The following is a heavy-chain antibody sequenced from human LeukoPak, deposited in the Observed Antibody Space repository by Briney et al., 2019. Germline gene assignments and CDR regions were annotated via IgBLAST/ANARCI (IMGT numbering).Heavy chain of an antibody. D-gene: IGHD3-10*01. CDR2: IWNDGSNK. V-gene: IGHV3-33*01. J-gene: IGHJ4*02. Sequence: GGSLRLSCAASGFTFSTYGMHWVRQAPGKGLEWVAVIWNDGSNKYYADSVKGRFTISRDNSKNTLCLQMNSLRAEDTAVYSCARASGPFDYWGQGTLVTVSS. CDR1: GFTFSTYG. CDR3: ARASGPFDY.